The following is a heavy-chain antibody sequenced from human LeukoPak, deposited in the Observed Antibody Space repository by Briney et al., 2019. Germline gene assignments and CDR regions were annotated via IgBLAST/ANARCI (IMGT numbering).Heavy chain of an antibody. Sequence: ASVKVSCKASGYTFTSYGISWVRQAPGQGLEWMGWISAYNGNTNYAQKLQGRVTMTTDTSTSTAYMELRSLRSDDTAVYYCARDSGGWSPIYYYYYYGMDVWGQGTTVTVSS. J-gene: IGHJ6*02. CDR3: ARDSGGWSPIYYYYYYGMDV. CDR2: ISAYNGNT. V-gene: IGHV1-18*01. CDR1: GYTFTSYG. D-gene: IGHD6-19*01.